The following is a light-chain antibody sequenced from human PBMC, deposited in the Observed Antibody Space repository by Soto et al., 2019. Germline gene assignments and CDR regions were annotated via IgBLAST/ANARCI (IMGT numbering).Light chain of an antibody. CDR1: QSVTNRY. CDR3: QQYSSLPHT. CDR2: GIS. J-gene: IGKJ2*01. V-gene: IGKV3-20*01. Sequence: ESVLTQSPGTLSLSPGERATLSCRASQSVTNRYFAWYQQRPGQAPRLLIYGISNSATGIPDRFSGSGSGTDFPLTISRLEPEDFVVYYCQQYSSLPHTFGQGTTLEVK.